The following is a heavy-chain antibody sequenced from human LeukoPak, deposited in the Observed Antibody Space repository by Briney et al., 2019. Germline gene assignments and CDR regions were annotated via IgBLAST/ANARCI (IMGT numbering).Heavy chain of an antibody. CDR3: VGYCSSTSCYNPSGSDP. J-gene: IGHJ5*02. D-gene: IGHD2-2*02. Sequence: PSETLSLTCAVSGGSISSGGYSWSWIRQPPGKGLEWIVYIYHSGSTYYNPSLKSRVTISVDRSKNQFSLKLSSVTAADTAVYYCVGYCSSTSCYNPSGSDPWGQGTLVTVSS. CDR2: IYHSGST. CDR1: GGSISSGGYS. V-gene: IGHV4-30-2*01.